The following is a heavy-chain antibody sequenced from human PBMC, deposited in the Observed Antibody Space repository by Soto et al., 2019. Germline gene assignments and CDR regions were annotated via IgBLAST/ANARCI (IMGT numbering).Heavy chain of an antibody. CDR3: AKESLLPRGEISRCFQQ. D-gene: IGHD3-10*01. V-gene: IGHV4-4*02. CDR2: VYYNGDT. CDR1: GGSIDGSNW. J-gene: IGHJ1*01. Sequence: QVQLQESGPGLVEPSGTLSLTCAVSGGSIDGSNWWSWVRQPPGKGLECIGEVYYNGDTNYNPSLKRRVTIAVDTSKNQFSLNLSSVTAADAAVYYCAKESLLPRGEISRCFQQWGQGTLVTVSS.